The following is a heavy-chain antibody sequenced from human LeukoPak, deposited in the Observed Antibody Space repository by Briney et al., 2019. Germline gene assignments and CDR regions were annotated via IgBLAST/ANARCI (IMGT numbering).Heavy chain of an antibody. D-gene: IGHD2-15*01. CDR3: ARDQGGFTPLDY. V-gene: IGHV3-30*02. Sequence: GGSLRLSCAASGFTFSSYGMHWVRQAPGKGLEWVAFIRYDGSNKYYADSVKGRFTISRDNSKNTLYLQMNSLRADDTAVYYCARDQGGFTPLDYWGQGTLVTVSS. J-gene: IGHJ4*02. CDR2: IRYDGSNK. CDR1: GFTFSSYG.